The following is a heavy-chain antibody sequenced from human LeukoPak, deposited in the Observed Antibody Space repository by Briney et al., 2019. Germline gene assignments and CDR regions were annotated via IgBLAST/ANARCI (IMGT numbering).Heavy chain of an antibody. CDR3: ARDSSRRPQKYDIATSFSTEN. Sequence: ASVKVSCKTSGYTFTDYYIYWVRQAPGQGLESMGWINPKIGGTNYAPRFQGRVSMTSDTSITTAYMQLRRVTSDDTAVYYCARDSSRRPQKYDIATSFSTENWGQGTLVAVSS. D-gene: IGHD3-9*01. CDR2: INPKIGGT. V-gene: IGHV1-2*02. J-gene: IGHJ4*02. CDR1: GYTFTDYY.